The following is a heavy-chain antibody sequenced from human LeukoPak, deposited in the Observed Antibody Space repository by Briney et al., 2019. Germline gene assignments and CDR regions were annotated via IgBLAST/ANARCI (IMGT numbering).Heavy chain of an antibody. J-gene: IGHJ4*02. V-gene: IGHV4-4*07. CDR1: GGSISSYC. D-gene: IGHD3-3*02. CDR3: AREWSAAPFYYFDY. CDR2: ICSTGST. Sequence: SETLSLTCTVSGGSISSYCWSWIRQPAGKGLEWIGRICSTGSTNYNPSLKSRVTMSVDTSKNQFSLRLSSVTAADTAVYYCAREWSAAPFYYFDYWGQGTLVTVSS.